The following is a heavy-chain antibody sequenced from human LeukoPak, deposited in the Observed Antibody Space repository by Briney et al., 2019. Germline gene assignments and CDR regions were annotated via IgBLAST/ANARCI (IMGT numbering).Heavy chain of an antibody. CDR2: MSSSGSSI. CDR3: ARDAGGYYYMDV. V-gene: IGHV3-11*01. Sequence: GGSLRLSCAASGFTFSDYYMSWIRQAPGKGLEWVSYMSSSGSSIYYADSVKGRFTISRDNAMNSLYLQMNSLRADDTAVYYCARDAGGYYYMDVWGKGTTVTVSS. J-gene: IGHJ6*03. CDR1: GFTFSDYY.